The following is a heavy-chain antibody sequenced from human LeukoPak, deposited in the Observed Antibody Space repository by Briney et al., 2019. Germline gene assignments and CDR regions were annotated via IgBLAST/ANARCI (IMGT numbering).Heavy chain of an antibody. D-gene: IGHD3-22*01. V-gene: IGHV3-7*01. CDR1: GFTFSSYW. J-gene: IGHJ3*02. CDR2: IKQDGSEK. CDR3: ASLGDSSGRTDAFDI. Sequence: PGGSLRLSCAASGFTFSSYWMSWVRQAPGKGLEWVANIKQDGSEKHYMDSVKGRFTISRDNAENSLYLQVSSLRGEDTAVYYCASLGDSSGRTDAFDIWGQGTTVTVSS.